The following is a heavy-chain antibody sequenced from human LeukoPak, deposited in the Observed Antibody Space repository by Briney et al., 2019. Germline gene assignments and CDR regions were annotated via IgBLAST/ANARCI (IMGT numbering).Heavy chain of an antibody. CDR1: GFTFSSYW. V-gene: IGHV3-74*01. Sequence: PGGSLRLSCAASGFTFSSYWMHWVRQAPGKGLVWVSRINSDGSTTSHADSVKGRFTISRDNAKNTVYLQMNSLRVEDTAVYYCARDPFYGDADFDHWGQGALVTVSS. CDR2: INSDGSTT. D-gene: IGHD4-17*01. J-gene: IGHJ4*02. CDR3: ARDPFYGDADFDH.